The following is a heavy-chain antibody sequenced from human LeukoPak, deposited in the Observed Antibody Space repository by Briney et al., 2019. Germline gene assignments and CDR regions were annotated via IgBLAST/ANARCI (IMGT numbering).Heavy chain of an antibody. CDR3: ARDTGSTGYYGMDV. CDR1: GFTLSSNY. J-gene: IGHJ6*02. D-gene: IGHD6-25*01. V-gene: IGHV3-53*01. CDR2: IYSGGTT. Sequence: GGSLRLSCAASGFTLSSNYMSWVRQAPGKGLEWVSAIYSGGTTYYADSVKGRFTISRDNSKNTVYLQMNSLRAEDTAVYFCARDTGSTGYYGMDVWGQGTTVTVSS.